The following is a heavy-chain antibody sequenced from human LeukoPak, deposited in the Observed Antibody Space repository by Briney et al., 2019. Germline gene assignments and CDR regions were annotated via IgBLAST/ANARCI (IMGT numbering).Heavy chain of an antibody. CDR3: ARSDVERDAFDI. CDR2: IYYSGST. Sequence: SETLSLTCTVSGGSISSYYWSWIRQPPGKGLEWIGYIYYSGSTNYNPSLKSRVTISVDTSKNQFSLKLSSVTAADTAAYYCARSDVERDAFDIWGQGTMVTVSS. D-gene: IGHD1-1*01. J-gene: IGHJ3*02. CDR1: GGSISSYY. V-gene: IGHV4-59*01.